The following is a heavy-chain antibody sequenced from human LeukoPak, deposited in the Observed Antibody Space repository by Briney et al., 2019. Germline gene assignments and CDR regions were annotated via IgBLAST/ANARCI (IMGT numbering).Heavy chain of an antibody. CDR2: IISSSSPI. Sequence: GSLRLSCSASGFTFSTYNMNWVRQPPGKGLEWVSYIISSSSPIYYADSVKGRFTISRDNAKNSLYLQMNSLRAEDTAVYYCARDDGYCSNGVCYGFDPWGQGTLVTVSS. V-gene: IGHV3-48*01. CDR1: GFTFSTYN. CDR3: ARDDGYCSNGVCYGFDP. J-gene: IGHJ5*02. D-gene: IGHD2-8*01.